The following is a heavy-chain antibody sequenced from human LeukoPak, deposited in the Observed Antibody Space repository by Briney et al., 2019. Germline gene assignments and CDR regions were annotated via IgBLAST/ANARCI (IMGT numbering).Heavy chain of an antibody. CDR1: GFTFSSYW. D-gene: IGHD3-10*01. Sequence: PGGSLRLSCEASGFTFSSYWMHWVRQAPGKGPVCVSGISRDGGRTFYADSVKGRFTISRDNAKNSLYLQMNSLRAEDTAVYYCAKWFDGPGPFDYWGQGTLVTVSS. CDR2: ISRDGGRT. J-gene: IGHJ4*02. CDR3: AKWFDGPGPFDY. V-gene: IGHV3-74*01.